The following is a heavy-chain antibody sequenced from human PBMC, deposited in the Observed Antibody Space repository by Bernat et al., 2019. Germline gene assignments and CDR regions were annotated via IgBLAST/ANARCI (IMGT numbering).Heavy chain of an antibody. Sequence: QVQLVQSGFEVAKPGASVKLSCKASGYTFTSYAMHWVRQAPGQRLEWMGWINAGNGNTKYSQKFQGRVTITRDTSASTAYMELSSLRSEDTAVYYCARVWQGNDARPQKGIAARPRKYYFDYWGQGTLVTVSS. J-gene: IGHJ4*02. CDR3: ARVWQGNDARPQKGIAARPRKYYFDY. CDR1: GYTFTSYA. CDR2: INAGNGNT. V-gene: IGHV1-3*01. D-gene: IGHD6-6*01.